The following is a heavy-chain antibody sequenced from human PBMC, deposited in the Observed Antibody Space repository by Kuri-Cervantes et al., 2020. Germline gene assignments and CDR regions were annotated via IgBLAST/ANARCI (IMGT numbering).Heavy chain of an antibody. CDR1: GGSFNDFY. CDR2: INHSGST. V-gene: IGHV4-34*01. J-gene: IGHJ6*03. Sequence: SETLSLTCAVSGGSFNDFYWTWIRQSPGKGLEWIGEINHSGSTYYNPSLKSRATISVDPSKNQFSLKLSSVTAADTAVYYCARHRGTRYYYYMDVWGKGTTVTVSS. CDR3: ARHRGTRYYYYMDV. D-gene: IGHD1-1*01.